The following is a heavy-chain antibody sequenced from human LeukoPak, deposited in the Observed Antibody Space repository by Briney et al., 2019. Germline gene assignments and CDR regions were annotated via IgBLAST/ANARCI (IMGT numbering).Heavy chain of an antibody. CDR3: VSLDTSGYYGDGMDV. CDR2: IYYSGST. CDR1: GGSISSGGYY. Sequence: SETLSLTCTVSGGSISSGGYYWSWIRQHPGKGLEWIGSIYYSGSTYYNPSLESRVSISGHASKNQLSLELSSVTAADAAVYYCVSLDTSGYYGDGMDVWGQGTTVIVS. J-gene: IGHJ6*02. V-gene: IGHV4-31*03. D-gene: IGHD3-22*01.